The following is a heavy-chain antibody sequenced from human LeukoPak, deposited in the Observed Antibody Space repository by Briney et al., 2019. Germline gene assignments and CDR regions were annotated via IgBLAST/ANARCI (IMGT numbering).Heavy chain of an antibody. Sequence: ASVKVSCKASGYTFTGYYMHWVRPAPGQGLEWLGWINPNSGGTNYAQKFQGRVTMTRDTSISTAYMELSRLRSDDTAVYYCARDQSLTLAEYSSSSPDYWGQGTLVTVSS. J-gene: IGHJ4*02. D-gene: IGHD6-6*01. CDR2: INPNSGGT. V-gene: IGHV1-2*02. CDR3: ARDQSLTLAEYSSSSPDY. CDR1: GYTFTGYY.